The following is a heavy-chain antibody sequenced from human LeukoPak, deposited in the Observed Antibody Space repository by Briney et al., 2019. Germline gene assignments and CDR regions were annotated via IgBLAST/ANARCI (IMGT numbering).Heavy chain of an antibody. CDR2: INPNSGGT. CDR1: GYTFTGYY. D-gene: IGHD3-22*01. J-gene: IGHJ4*02. Sequence: GASVKVSCKASGYTFTGYYMHWVRQAPGQGLEWMGWINPNSGGTNYAQKFQGRVTMTRDTSISTAYMELSRLGSDDTAVYYCARVNDDSSGYYYDYWGQGTLVTVSS. CDR3: ARVNDDSSGYYYDY. V-gene: IGHV1-2*02.